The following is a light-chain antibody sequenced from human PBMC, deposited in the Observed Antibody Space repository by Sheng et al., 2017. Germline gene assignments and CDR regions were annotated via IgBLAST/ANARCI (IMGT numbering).Light chain of an antibody. V-gene: IGKV3-20*01. CDR3: QQFVTAPLT. J-gene: IGKJ4*01. Sequence: EIALTQSPGTLSLSPGERATLSCRASQTVSGNYVAWFQQKPGQAPRLIIYDAYRRATGISDRFSGSGSGTDFTLTISRLGPEDFAVYYCQQFVTAPLTFGGGTKVEIK. CDR1: QTVSGNY. CDR2: DAY.